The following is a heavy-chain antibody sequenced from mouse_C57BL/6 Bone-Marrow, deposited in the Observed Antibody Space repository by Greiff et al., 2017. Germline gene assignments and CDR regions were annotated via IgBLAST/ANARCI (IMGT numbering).Heavy chain of an antibody. J-gene: IGHJ4*01. D-gene: IGHD1-1*02. CDR3: ARGDYDCYAMDY. CDR1: GYTFTSYW. Sequence: QVQLQQPGAELVKPGASVKMTCKASGYTFTSYWITWVKQRPGQGLEWIGDIYPGSGSTNYNEKFKSKATLTVDTSSSTAYMQLSSLTSEDSAVYYCARGDYDCYAMDYWGQGTSVTVSS. CDR2: IYPGSGST. V-gene: IGHV1-55*01.